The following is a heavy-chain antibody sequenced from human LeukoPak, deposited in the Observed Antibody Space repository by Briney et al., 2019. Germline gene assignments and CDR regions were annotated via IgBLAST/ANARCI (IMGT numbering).Heavy chain of an antibody. Sequence: PGGSLRLSCAASGFTFSSYGMHWVRQVPGKGLVWVAVIWYDGSNKYYADSVKGRFTISRDNSKNTLYLQMNSLRAEDTAVYYCAKIGRPFDYWGQGTLVTVSS. J-gene: IGHJ4*02. V-gene: IGHV3-33*06. CDR3: AKIGRPFDY. CDR2: IWYDGSNK. CDR1: GFTFSSYG.